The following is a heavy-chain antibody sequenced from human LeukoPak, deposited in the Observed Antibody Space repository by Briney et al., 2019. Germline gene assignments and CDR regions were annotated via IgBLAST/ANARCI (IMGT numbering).Heavy chain of an antibody. CDR3: ARGLPPWSYGMDV. D-gene: IGHD2-21*02. J-gene: IGHJ6*02. CDR1: GGSISSGDHY. CDR2: IYYSGST. V-gene: IGHV4-30-4*01. Sequence: SETLSLTCTVSGGSISSGDHYWSWIRQPPGKGLEWIGYIYYSGSTYYNPSLKSRVTISVDTSKNQFSLKLSSVTAADTAVYYCARGLPPWSYGMDVWGQGTTVTVSS.